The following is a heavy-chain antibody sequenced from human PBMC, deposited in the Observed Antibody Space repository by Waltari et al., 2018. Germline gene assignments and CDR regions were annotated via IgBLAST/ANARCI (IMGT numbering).Heavy chain of an antibody. J-gene: IGHJ3*02. Sequence: EVQLVESGGGLVKPGGSLRLSCAASGFTFSSYSMNWVRQAPGKGLEWVSSISSSSSYVYYADSVKGRFTISRDNAKNSLYLQMNSLRSEDTAVYYCAAVPVGATTADAFDIWGQGTMVTVSS. D-gene: IGHD1-26*01. V-gene: IGHV3-21*04. CDR2: ISSSSSYV. CDR3: AAVPVGATTADAFDI. CDR1: GFTFSSYS.